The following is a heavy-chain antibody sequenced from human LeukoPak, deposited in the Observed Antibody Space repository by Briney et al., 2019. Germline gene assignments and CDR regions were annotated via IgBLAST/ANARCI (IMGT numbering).Heavy chain of an antibody. CDR1: GYSXXXAYY. J-gene: IGHJ4*02. CDR3: XXXXXXXXXLXVDY. Sequence: XXXSGYSXXXAYYWGWIRPPPGKGLEWIGSIYHSGSTYYNPSLKRRVTISGDRSKNQFYMKLSSVTAADTAVYYXXXXXXXXXXLXVDYWGQGTLVTISS. V-gene: IGHV4-38-2*01. CDR2: IYHSGST.